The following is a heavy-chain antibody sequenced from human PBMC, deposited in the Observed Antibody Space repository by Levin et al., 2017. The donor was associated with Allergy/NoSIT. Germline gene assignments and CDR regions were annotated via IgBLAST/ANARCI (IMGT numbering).Heavy chain of an antibody. CDR2: IYYSGST. V-gene: IGHV4-31*03. CDR3: ARDGLHGKLD. D-gene: IGHD4-11*01. Sequence: SETLSLTCTVSGGSISSGGYYWSWIRQHPGKGLEWIGYIYYSGSTYYNPSLKSRVTISVDTSKNQFSLKLSSVTAADTAVYYCARDGLHGKLDWGQGTLVTVSS. J-gene: IGHJ4*02. CDR1: GGSISSGGYY.